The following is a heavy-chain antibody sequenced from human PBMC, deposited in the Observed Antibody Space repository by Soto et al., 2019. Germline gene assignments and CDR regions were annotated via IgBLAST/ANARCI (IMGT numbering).Heavy chain of an antibody. V-gene: IGHV3-15*01. CDR1: GFTFSNAW. Sequence: GALRLSCAASGFTFSNAWMSWVRQAPGKGLEWVGRIKSKTDGGTTDYAAPVKGRFTISRDDSKNTLYLQMNSLKTEDTAVYYCTTQSDPIVVVVAATGVAFDIWGQGTMVTVSS. CDR3: TTQSDPIVVVVAATGVAFDI. D-gene: IGHD2-15*01. CDR2: IKSKTDGGTT. J-gene: IGHJ3*02.